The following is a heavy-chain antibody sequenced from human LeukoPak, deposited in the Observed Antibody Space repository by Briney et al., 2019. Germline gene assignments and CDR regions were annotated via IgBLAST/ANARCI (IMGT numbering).Heavy chain of an antibody. CDR2: ISRRGDSV. D-gene: IGHD3-22*01. J-gene: IGHJ4*02. CDR3: ARDLFSQSYDSSGYFDY. Sequence: GGSLRLSCEASGFSFRGYYMNWLRQAPGKGLEWLSFISRRGDSVLYADSEKGRFTISRDNAKSTLYLEMDSLTVEDTAVYYCARDLFSQSYDSSGYFDYWGQRVLVTVSS. V-gene: IGHV3-11*01. CDR1: GFSFRGYY.